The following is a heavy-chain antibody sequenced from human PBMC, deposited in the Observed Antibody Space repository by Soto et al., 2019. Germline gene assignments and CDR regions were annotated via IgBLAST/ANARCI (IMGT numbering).Heavy chain of an antibody. CDR1: GGSISSSNW. D-gene: IGHD6-13*01. J-gene: IGHJ6*02. CDR2: IYHSGST. V-gene: IGHV4-4*02. Sequence: NPSETLSLTCAVSGGSISSSNWWSWVRQPPGKGLEWIGEIYHSGSTNYNPSLKSRVTISVDKSKNQFSLKLSSVTAADTAVYYCARVLGIAAAGTCYYYGMDVWGQGTTVTVSS. CDR3: ARVLGIAAAGTCYYYGMDV.